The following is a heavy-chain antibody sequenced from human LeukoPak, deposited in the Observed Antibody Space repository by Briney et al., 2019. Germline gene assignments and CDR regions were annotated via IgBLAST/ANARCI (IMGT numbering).Heavy chain of an antibody. D-gene: IGHD3-16*01. CDR2: IYYSGST. V-gene: IGHV4-59*01. J-gene: IGHJ6*03. Sequence: SETLSLTCTVSGGSISSYYWSWIRPPPGKGLEWIGYIYYSGSTNYNPSLKSRVTISVDTSKNQFSLKLSSVTAADTAVYYCARETSQKGAHYMDVWGKGTTITISS. CDR3: ARETSQKGAHYMDV. CDR1: GGSISSYY.